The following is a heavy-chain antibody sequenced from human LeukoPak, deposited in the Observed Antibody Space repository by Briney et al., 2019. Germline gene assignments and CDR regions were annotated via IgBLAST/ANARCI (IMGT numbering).Heavy chain of an antibody. CDR2: IYYSGST. Sequence: PSETLSLTCTVSGGSITSSSDYWGWIRQTPQKGLEWIGYIYYSGSTNYNPSLKSRVTISVDTSKNQFSLKLSSVTAADTAVYYCARDRSYYNAGSYGGVFESWGQGTLVTVSS. J-gene: IGHJ4*02. CDR1: GGSITSSSDY. V-gene: IGHV4-61*01. CDR3: ARDRSYYNAGSYGGVFES. D-gene: IGHD3-10*01.